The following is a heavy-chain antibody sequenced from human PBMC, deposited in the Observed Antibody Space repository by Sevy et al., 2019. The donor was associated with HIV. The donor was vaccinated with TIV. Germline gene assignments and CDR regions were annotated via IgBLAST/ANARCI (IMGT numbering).Heavy chain of an antibody. CDR1: GFTFSSYW. D-gene: IGHD6-19*01. CDR3: ARVSGDYSSGWYGLDHFDY. CDR2: IKQDGSEK. V-gene: IGHV3-7*03. J-gene: IGHJ4*02. Sequence: GGSLRLSCAASGFTFSSYWMSWVRQAPGKGLEWVANIKQDGSEKYYVDSVKGRFTISRDNARNSLYLQMNSLRAKDTAVYYCARVSGDYSSGWYGLDHFDYWGQGTLVTVSS.